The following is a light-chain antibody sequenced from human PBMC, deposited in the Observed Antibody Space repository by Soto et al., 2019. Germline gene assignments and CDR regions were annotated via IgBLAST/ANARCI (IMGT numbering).Light chain of an antibody. Sequence: QSVLTQPASVSGSPGQSITISCTGTISDIGDYNYVSWYQQHPGKAPKLMIYEVSNRPSGVFNRFFGSKSGTTASLPISGLQAEDEADYYCSSYRSGSTPYVFGTGTKVTVL. V-gene: IGLV2-14*01. CDR1: ISDIGDYNY. J-gene: IGLJ1*01. CDR2: EVS. CDR3: SSYRSGSTPYV.